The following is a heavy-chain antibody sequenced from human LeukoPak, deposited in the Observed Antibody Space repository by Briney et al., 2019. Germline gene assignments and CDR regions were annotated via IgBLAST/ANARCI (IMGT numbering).Heavy chain of an antibody. CDR1: GYTFTGYY. V-gene: IGHV1-2*02. Sequence: GASVKVSCKASGYTFTGYYMHWVRQAPGQGLDWMGWINPNSGGTNYAQKFQGRVTMTRDTPISTAYMELSRLRSDDTAVYYCARDQRRYYGSGSQGLGYWGQGTLVTVSS. J-gene: IGHJ4*02. D-gene: IGHD3-10*01. CDR3: ARDQRRYYGSGSQGLGY. CDR2: INPNSGGT.